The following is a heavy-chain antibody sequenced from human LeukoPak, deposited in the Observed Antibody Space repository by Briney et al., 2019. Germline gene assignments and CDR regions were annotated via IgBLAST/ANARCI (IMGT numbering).Heavy chain of an antibody. CDR3: AKDISVGATPCYFGS. CDR2: INWNTDNI. D-gene: IGHD1-26*01. CDR1: VFTYDHYA. V-gene: IGHV3-9*01. Sequence: GGSLRLSCAASVFTYDHYAMHWVRPRPARGLEWISVINWNTDNIRYADSLRGRFTIHRDNAKDNLYLQMNSLRAEDTALYYCAKDISVGATPCYFGSWGQGTLVTVSS. J-gene: IGHJ4*02.